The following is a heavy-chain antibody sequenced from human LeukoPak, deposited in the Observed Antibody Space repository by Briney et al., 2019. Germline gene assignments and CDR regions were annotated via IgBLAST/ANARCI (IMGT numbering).Heavy chain of an antibody. CDR2: IYYSGST. D-gene: IGHD2/OR15-2a*01. Sequence: SETLSLTCTVSGGSVSSGSYYWSWIRQPPGKGLEWIGYIYYSGSTNYNPSLKSRVTISVDTSKNQFSLKLSSVTAADTAVYYCARAVRWSDPRGQGTLVTVSS. J-gene: IGHJ5*02. CDR1: GGSVSSGSYY. CDR3: ARAVRWSDP. V-gene: IGHV4-61*01.